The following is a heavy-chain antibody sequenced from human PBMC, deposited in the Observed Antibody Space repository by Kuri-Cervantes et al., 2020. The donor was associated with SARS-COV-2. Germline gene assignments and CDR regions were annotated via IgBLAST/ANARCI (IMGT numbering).Heavy chain of an antibody. D-gene: IGHD4-17*01. CDR1: GXXLSXXXMG. V-gene: IGHV2-26*01. J-gene: IGHJ6*03. CDR2: IFSXDEK. CDR3: ARILSGXYGAANYXXXYYMDV. Sequence: SGPTLXXXTXTLXXXXTVSGXXLSXXXMGGSWIXXXPGKALEWLXXIFSXDEKXXXXSLKSRLXISKDTSKSQVVLTXXNMDPVXTAXYCFARILSGXYGAANYXXXYYMDVWGKGTTVTVSS.